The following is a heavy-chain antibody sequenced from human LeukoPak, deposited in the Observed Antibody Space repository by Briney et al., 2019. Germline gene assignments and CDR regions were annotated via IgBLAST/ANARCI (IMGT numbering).Heavy chain of an antibody. D-gene: IGHD2-15*01. V-gene: IGHV3-23*01. CDR3: ARDCSGGTCYSQYYYGMDV. CDR2: ISGGGGSI. J-gene: IGHJ6*02. CDR1: GFSFSNYA. Sequence: GGSLRLSCAASGFSFSNYAMSWVRQAPGKGLEWVSVISGGGGSIYYADSVKGRFTISRDNSKNTLYLQMNSLRAEDTAVYYCARDCSGGTCYSQYYYGMDVWGQGTTVTVSS.